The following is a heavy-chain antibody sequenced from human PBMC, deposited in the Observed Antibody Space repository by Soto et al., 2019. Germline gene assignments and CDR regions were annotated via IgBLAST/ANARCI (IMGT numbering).Heavy chain of an antibody. CDR3: ARDHTYSNNFDY. Sequence: PGGSLRLSCAASGFTFSSYAMHWVRQAPGKGLEWVAVISYDGSNKYYADSVKGRFTISRDNSKNTLYLQMNGLRAEDTAVYYCARDHTYSNNFDYWGQGTLVTVSS. D-gene: IGHD4-4*01. CDR1: GFTFSSYA. V-gene: IGHV3-30-3*01. CDR2: ISYDGSNK. J-gene: IGHJ4*02.